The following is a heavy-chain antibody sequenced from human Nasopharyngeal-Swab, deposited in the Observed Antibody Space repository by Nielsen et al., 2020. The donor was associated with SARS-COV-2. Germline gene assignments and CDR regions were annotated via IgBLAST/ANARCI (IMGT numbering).Heavy chain of an antibody. CDR2: IYSGGST. CDR3: ARGPYWYFDL. Sequence: GESLKISCAASGFTVSSNYMSWVRQAPGKGREWVSVIYSGGSTYYADSVKGRFTISRHNSKNTLYLQMNSLRAEDTAVYYCARGPYWYFDLWGRGTLVTVSS. CDR1: GFTVSSNY. J-gene: IGHJ2*01. V-gene: IGHV3-53*04.